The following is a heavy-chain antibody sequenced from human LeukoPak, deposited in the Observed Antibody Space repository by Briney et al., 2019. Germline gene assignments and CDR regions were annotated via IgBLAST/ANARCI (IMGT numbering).Heavy chain of an antibody. V-gene: IGHV3-23*01. CDR3: AKGRTALDY. CDR2: INSADRT. CDR1: VFTFSSYA. D-gene: IGHD1-1*01. J-gene: IGHJ4*02. Sequence: GGSLRLSCAASVFTFSSYAMSWVRQAPGKGLEWVSSINSADRTYYADSVKGRFTISRDNSKNTLYLQMNSLRAEDTAVYYCAKGRTALDYLGQGTLVTVSS.